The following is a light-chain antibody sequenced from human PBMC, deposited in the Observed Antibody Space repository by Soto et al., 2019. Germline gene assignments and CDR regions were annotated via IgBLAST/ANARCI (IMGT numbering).Light chain of an antibody. Sequence: IQMSQYRSSLSAKVGDSITITCRASQDIRSDLGWYQQKAGKAPKPLIYKASSLESGVPSRFSGSGFGTEFTLTISSLQPDDFATYYCQDYSTSFRTFGQGTKVDIK. CDR2: KAS. CDR1: QDIRSD. J-gene: IGKJ1*01. V-gene: IGKV1-5*03. CDR3: QDYSTSFRT.